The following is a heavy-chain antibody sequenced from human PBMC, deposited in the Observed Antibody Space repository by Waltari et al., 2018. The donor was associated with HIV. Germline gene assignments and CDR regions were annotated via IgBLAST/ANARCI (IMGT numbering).Heavy chain of an antibody. D-gene: IGHD6-19*01. J-gene: IGHJ4*02. V-gene: IGHV3-49*04. CDR1: GSSFGDYS. Sequence: VQLVESGGGLVQPGRSLRLSCAASGSSFGDYSMSWVRQAPGKGLEWVGFIRSKTYGGTTEYAASVKGRFTISRDDSKSIAYLQMNSLKTEDTAVYYCTKAVAGFYYFDYWGQGTQVTVSS. CDR2: IRSKTYGGTT. CDR3: TKAVAGFYYFDY.